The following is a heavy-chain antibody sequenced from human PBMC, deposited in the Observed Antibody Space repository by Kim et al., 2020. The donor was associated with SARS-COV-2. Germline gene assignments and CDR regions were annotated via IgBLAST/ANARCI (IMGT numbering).Heavy chain of an antibody. D-gene: IGHD6-13*01. CDR1: GDSISSGSYY. V-gene: IGHV4-61*02. CDR3: ARAGSGWYRGYDSYGLDV. Sequence: SETLSLTCTVSGDSISSGSYYWSWLRQPAGKGLEWIGRIYTSGYTNYNPSLKSRVTISIDTSKNHFSLNLSSVTAADTAVYYCARAGSGWYRGYDSYGLDVWGQGTTVTVSS. CDR2: IYTSGYT. J-gene: IGHJ6*02.